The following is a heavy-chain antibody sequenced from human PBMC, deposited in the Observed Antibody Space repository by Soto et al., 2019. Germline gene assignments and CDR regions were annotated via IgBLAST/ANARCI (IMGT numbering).Heavy chain of an antibody. CDR1: GGSFSGYY. J-gene: IGHJ6*02. CDR2: INHSGST. V-gene: IGHV4-34*01. Sequence: PSETLSLTCAVYGGSFSGYYWSWIRQPPGKGLEWIGEINHSGSTNYNPSLKSRVTISVDTSKNQFSPKLSSVTAADTAVYYCARGVKGLYYYYGMDVWGQGTTVTVSS. CDR3: ARGVKGLYYYYGMDV.